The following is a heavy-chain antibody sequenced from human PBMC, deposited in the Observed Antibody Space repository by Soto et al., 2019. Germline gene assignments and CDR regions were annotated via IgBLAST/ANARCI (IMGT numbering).Heavy chain of an antibody. Sequence: ASETLSLTCAVSGYSISSGYYWGWIRQPPGKGLEWIGSIYHSGSTYYNPSLKSRVTISVDTSKNQFSLKLSSVTAADTAVYYCARSFHYHYDSSGYQNHFDYWGQGTLVTVSS. CDR1: GYSISSGYY. J-gene: IGHJ4*02. CDR3: ARSFHYHYDSSGYQNHFDY. D-gene: IGHD3-22*01. CDR2: IYHSGST. V-gene: IGHV4-38-2*01.